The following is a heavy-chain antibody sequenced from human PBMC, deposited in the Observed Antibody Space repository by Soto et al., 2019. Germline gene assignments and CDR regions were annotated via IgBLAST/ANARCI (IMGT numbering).Heavy chain of an antibody. CDR3: ARRLKMTTFNV. CDR2: IYYTGRT. V-gene: IGHV4-39*01. J-gene: IGHJ6*02. CDR1: GGSVNIASYY. Sequence: SETLSLTCTVSGGSVNIASYYWGWLRQPPGKGPEWIGSIYYTGRTYYNPSLKSRVTISVDTSKNQFSLKVTSVTEADTAVYYCARRLKMTTFNVWGQGTTVTVSS. D-gene: IGHD4-17*01.